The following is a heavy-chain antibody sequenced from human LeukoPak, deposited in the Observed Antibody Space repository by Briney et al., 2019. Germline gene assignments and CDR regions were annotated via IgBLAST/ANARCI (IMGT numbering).Heavy chain of an antibody. CDR3: ARAEGIVGATDLGY. J-gene: IGHJ4*02. D-gene: IGHD1-26*01. CDR2: ISNNGGYI. CDR1: GFTFSSSA. V-gene: IGHV3-21*01. Sequence: GGSLRLSCAASGFTFSSSAMSWVRQAPGKGLEWVSAISNNGGYIYYADSVKGRFTISRDNAKNSLYLQMNSLRAEDTAVCYCARAEGIVGATDLGYWGQGTLVTVSS.